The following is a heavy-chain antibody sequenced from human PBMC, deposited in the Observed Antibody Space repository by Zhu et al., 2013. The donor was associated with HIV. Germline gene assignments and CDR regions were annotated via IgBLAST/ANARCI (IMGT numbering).Heavy chain of an antibody. V-gene: IGHV1-2*02. Sequence: QVQLVQSGAEVREPGASVKVSCKASGYTFTGNFIYWLRQAPGQGLEWMGWINPNSGITKYAQNFQGRVTLTRDTSISAVYMDLSSLRSDDTAMYYCARADRVXIDYWGQGTLVTVSS. CDR3: ARADRVXIDY. J-gene: IGHJ4*02. CDR2: INPNSGIT. CDR1: GYTFTGNF. D-gene: IGHD3-22*01.